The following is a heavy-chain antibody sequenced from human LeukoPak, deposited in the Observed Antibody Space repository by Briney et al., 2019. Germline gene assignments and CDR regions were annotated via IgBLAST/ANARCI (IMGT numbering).Heavy chain of an antibody. CDR1: GDSVSSNSAA. V-gene: IGHV6-1*01. J-gene: IGHJ4*02. CDR3: ARFQDIGSQRYYFDY. D-gene: IGHD5-12*01. CDR2: TYYRSKWYN. Sequence: SQTLSLTCAISGDSVSSNSAAWNWIRQSPSRGLEWLGRTYYRSKWYNDYAVSVKSRITINPDTSKKQFSLQLNSVTPDDTCGYCCARFQDIGSQRYYFDYWGQGTLVTVSS.